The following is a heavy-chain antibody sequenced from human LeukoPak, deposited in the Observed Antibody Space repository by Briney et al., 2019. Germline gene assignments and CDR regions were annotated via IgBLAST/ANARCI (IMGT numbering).Heavy chain of an antibody. CDR1: GFTFSSYG. CDR3: AKPRIGYYYGPGAERFYSCDY. V-gene: IGHV3-30*02. Sequence: GGSLRLSCVASGFTFSSYGMHWVRQAPGKGLEWVAFIRYDGGKKYYADSVKGRFTISRDNSKNTLYVQVNSLRAEDTAFYYCAKPRIGYYYGPGAERFYSCDYWGQGTLVTVSS. J-gene: IGHJ4*02. CDR2: IRYDGGKK. D-gene: IGHD3-10*01.